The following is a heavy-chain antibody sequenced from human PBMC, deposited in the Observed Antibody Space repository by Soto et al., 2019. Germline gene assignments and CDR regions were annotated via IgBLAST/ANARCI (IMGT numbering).Heavy chain of an antibody. V-gene: IGHV3-43*01. CDR1: GFTFDDYT. J-gene: IGHJ3*02. Sequence: GGSLRLSCAASGFTFDDYTMHWVRQAPGKGLEWVSLISWDGGSTYYADSVKGRFTISRDNSKNSLYLQMNSLRTEDTALYYCAKDRHDAFDIWGQGTMVTVSS. CDR3: AKDRHDAFDI. CDR2: ISWDGGST.